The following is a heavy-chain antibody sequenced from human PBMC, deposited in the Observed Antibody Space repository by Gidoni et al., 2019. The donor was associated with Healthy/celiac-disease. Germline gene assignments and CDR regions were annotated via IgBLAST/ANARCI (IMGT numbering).Heavy chain of an antibody. Sequence: EVQLVESGGGLVKPGGSLRLSCAASGFTFSNAWMSWVRQAPGKGLEWVGRIKSKTDGGTTDYAAPVKGRFTISRDDSKNTLYLQMNSLKTEDTAVYYCTTDPSQPRTLQYYYYMDVWGKGTTVTVSS. J-gene: IGHJ6*03. CDR2: IKSKTDGGTT. D-gene: IGHD2-21*02. CDR1: GFTFSNAW. CDR3: TTDPSQPRTLQYYYYMDV. V-gene: IGHV3-15*01.